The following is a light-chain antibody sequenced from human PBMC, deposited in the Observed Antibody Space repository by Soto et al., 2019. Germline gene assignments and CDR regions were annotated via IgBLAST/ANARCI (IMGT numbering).Light chain of an antibody. Sequence: DIQMTQSPSSVSASVGDRVTTTCRASQDISNWLAWYQQKPGKAPKLLIYAASTLESGVPSRFSGSGSGTEFTLTITGLQSEDSAIYYCHQYHGWPWTFGQGTKVDI. CDR3: HQYHGWPWT. V-gene: IGKV1-12*01. J-gene: IGKJ1*01. CDR1: QDISNW. CDR2: AAS.